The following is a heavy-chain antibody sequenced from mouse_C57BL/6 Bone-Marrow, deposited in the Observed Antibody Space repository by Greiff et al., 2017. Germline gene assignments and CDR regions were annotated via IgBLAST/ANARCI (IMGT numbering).Heavy chain of an antibody. Sequence: QVQLQQPGTELVKPGASVKLSCKASGYTFTSYWMHWVKQRPGPGLEWIGNINPSNGGTNSNEKFKSKATLTVDKSSSTAYMPLSRLISEDSAGYYCVRGVIYYYGSSYYAMDYRGQGNAVTVSS. CDR3: VRGVIYYYGSSYYAMDY. CDR2: INPSNGGT. D-gene: IGHD1-1*01. V-gene: IGHV1-53*01. CDR1: GYTFTSYW. J-gene: IGHJ4*01.